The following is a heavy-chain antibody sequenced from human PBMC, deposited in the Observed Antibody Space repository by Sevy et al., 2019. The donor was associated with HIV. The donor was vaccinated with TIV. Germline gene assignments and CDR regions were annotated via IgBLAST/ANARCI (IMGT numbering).Heavy chain of an antibody. J-gene: IGHJ5*02. CDR2: INPNSGGT. Sequence: ASVKVSCKASGYTFTGYYMHWVRQAPGQGLEWMGWINPNSGGTNYAQKFQGRVTMTRDTSISTAYIELSRLRSDDTAVYYCAREGYYYDSSGYYSSWFDPWGQGTLVTVSS. CDR3: AREGYYYDSSGYYSSWFDP. CDR1: GYTFTGYY. D-gene: IGHD3-22*01. V-gene: IGHV1-2*02.